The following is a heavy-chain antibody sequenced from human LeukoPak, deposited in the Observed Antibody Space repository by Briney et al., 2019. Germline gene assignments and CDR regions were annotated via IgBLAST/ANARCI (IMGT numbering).Heavy chain of an antibody. CDR2: ISGSGGSGGST. CDR1: GFTFRSYA. D-gene: IGHD3-10*01. Sequence: GGSLRLSCAASGFTFRSYAMSWVRQAPGKGLEWVSAISGSGGSGGSTDYADSVKGRFTISRDNSMSTLYLQMNSLRAEDTAVYYCAKVPHYYYGSGSFQFDYWGQGTLVAVSS. V-gene: IGHV3-23*01. J-gene: IGHJ4*02. CDR3: AKVPHYYYGSGSFQFDY.